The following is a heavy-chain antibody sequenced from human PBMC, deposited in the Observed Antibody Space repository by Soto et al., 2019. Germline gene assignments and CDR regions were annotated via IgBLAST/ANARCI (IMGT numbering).Heavy chain of an antibody. CDR3: ATGGYCSGGSCPGYYFDY. D-gene: IGHD2-15*01. CDR2: IYYSGPT. CDR1: GGSLSSAGYY. Sequence: QVQLQESGPGLVTPSQTLSLTCTVSGGSLSSAGYYWRCIRQHPGKALELIGYIYYSGPTYYNPSRKRRVTISVGTSKNQLSVKLSSVTAADTAVYYCATGGYCSGGSCPGYYFDYCGQGTLVTVSS. J-gene: IGHJ4*02. V-gene: IGHV4-31*03.